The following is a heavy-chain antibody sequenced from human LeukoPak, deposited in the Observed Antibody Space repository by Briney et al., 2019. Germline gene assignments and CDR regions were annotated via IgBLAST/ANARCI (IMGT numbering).Heavy chain of an antibody. CDR1: GGSISSYY. CDR3: ARLTKYSSGWYQMGYFDY. CDR2: IYYSGST. Sequence: PSETLSLTCTVSGGSISSYYWSWIRQPPGKGLEWIGYIYYSGSTNYNPSLKSRVTMSVDTSKNQFSLKLSSVTAADTAVYYCARLTKYSSGWYQMGYFDYWGQGTLVTVSS. D-gene: IGHD6-19*01. V-gene: IGHV4-59*12. J-gene: IGHJ4*02.